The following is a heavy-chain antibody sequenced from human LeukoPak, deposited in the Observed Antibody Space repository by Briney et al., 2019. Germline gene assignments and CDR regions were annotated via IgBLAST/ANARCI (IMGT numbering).Heavy chain of an antibody. CDR1: GVSISNTNW. D-gene: IGHD2-8*01. CDR3: SRENGAFSPFGY. J-gene: IGHJ4*02. Sequence: SGTLSLTCGVSGVSISNTNWWSWVRPPPGQGLEWIGEISLTGLTHYNPSLESRVTVSLDKSKNQLSLNLTSVTAADTAVYYCSRENGAFSPFGYWGQGTLVTVLS. V-gene: IGHV4-4*02. CDR2: ISLTGLT.